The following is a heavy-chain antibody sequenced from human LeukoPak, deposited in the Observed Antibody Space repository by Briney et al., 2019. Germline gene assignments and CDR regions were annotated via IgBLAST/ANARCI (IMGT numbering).Heavy chain of an antibody. V-gene: IGHV3-33*01. Sequence: PGRSLRLSCAASGFTFSSYGMHWVRQAPGKGLEWVAVIWYDGSNKYYADSVKGRFTISRDNSKNTLYLQMNSLRAEDTAVYYCAREPYYYDDSGRYYHFYYYGLDVWGQGTTVTVSS. J-gene: IGHJ6*02. CDR1: GFTFSSYG. CDR2: IWYDGSNK. D-gene: IGHD3-22*01. CDR3: AREPYYYDDSGRYYHFYYYGLDV.